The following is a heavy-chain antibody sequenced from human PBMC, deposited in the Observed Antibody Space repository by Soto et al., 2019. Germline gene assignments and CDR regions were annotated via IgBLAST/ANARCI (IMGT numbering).Heavy chain of an antibody. CDR3: VTLYYPYSVDY. D-gene: IGHD1-26*01. Sequence: GGSLRLSCAASGFTFDDYGMSWVRQAPGKGLEWVSGINENGRSTGYADSVKGRFAISRDNAKNSLYLQMNSLRAEDTALYYCVTLYYPYSVDYWGQGILVTVSS. CDR2: INENGRST. J-gene: IGHJ4*02. V-gene: IGHV3-20*04. CDR1: GFTFDDYG.